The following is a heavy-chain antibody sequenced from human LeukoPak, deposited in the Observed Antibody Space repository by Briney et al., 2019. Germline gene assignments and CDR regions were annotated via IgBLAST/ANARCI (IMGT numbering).Heavy chain of an antibody. V-gene: IGHV3-30*04. D-gene: IGHD5-12*01. Sequence: PGGSLRLSCAASGFTSSSYAMHWVRQAPGKGLEWVAVISYDGSNKYYADSVKGRFTTSRDNAKNSLYLQMNSLRADDTAIYCCTRDLGWLHYEDWGQGTLVTVSS. CDR3: TRDLGWLHYED. CDR2: ISYDGSNK. J-gene: IGHJ4*02. CDR1: GFTSSSYA.